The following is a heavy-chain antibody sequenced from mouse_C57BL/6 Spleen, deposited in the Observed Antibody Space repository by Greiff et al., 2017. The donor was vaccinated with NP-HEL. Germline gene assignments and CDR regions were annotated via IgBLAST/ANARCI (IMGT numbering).Heavy chain of an antibody. Sequence: EVQLQQSGPSLVRPSQTLSLTCTVTGFSINSDCYWIWIRQFPGNKLEYIGYTFYSGITYYNPSLESRTYITRDTSKNQFSLKLSSVTTEDTATYYCARSLLLPWYFDVWGTGTTVTVSS. CDR2: TFYSGIT. V-gene: IGHV3-3*01. J-gene: IGHJ1*03. CDR3: ARSLLLPWYFDV. D-gene: IGHD1-1*01. CDR1: GFSINSDCY.